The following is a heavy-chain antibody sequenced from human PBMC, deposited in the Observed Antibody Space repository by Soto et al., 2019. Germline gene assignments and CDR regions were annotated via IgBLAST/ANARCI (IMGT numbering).Heavy chain of an antibody. CDR3: ARVMGIAAGGVRGCLDY. D-gene: IGHD6-13*01. J-gene: IGHJ4*02. V-gene: IGHV3-30-3*01. CDR2: ISYDGSNK. Sequence: QVQLVESGGGVVQPGRSLRLSCAASGFTFSSYAMHWVRQAPGKGLEWVAVISYDGSNKYYADSVKGRFTISRDNSKNTLYLQMYSLRVEDTAVYYCARVMGIAAGGVRGCLDYWGQGTLVTVSS. CDR1: GFTFSSYA.